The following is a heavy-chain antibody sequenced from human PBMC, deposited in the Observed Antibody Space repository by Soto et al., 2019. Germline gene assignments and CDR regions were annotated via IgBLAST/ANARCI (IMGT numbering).Heavy chain of an antibody. J-gene: IGHJ4*02. CDR2: ISNDGGIT. CDR1: EFLFSNHW. V-gene: IGHV3-74*01. D-gene: IGHD3-9*01. Sequence: GGSLILHCEASEFLFSNHWMHWVRHTPGTGLGWVSRISNDGGITYYADSVKGRFTISRDNSKNTLYLQMNSLRSEDTAVYYCARVTGYYAPDYWGQGTLVTVSS. CDR3: ARVTGYYAPDY.